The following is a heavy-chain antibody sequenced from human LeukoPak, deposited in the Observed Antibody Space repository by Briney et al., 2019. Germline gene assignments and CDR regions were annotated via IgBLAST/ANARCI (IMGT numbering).Heavy chain of an antibody. CDR2: IYYSGST. V-gene: IGHV4-31*03. CDR1: GGSISSGGYY. J-gene: IGHJ4*02. D-gene: IGHD2-2*01. CDR3: ARTEIVVVPAAAAGAFDY. Sequence: PSQTLSLTCTVSGGSISSGGYYWSWFRQHPGKGLEWIGYIYYSGSTYYNPSIKSRVTISVDTSKNQFSLKLSSVTAADTAVYYCARTEIVVVPAAAAGAFDYWGQGTLVTVSS.